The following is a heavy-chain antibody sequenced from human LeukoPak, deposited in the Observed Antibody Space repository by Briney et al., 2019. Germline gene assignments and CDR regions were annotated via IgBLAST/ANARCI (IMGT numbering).Heavy chain of an antibody. V-gene: IGHV3-21*04. CDR3: ARQPMIRGVNVFDS. CDR1: GFTFSSYS. Sequence: GGSLRLSCAASGFTFSSYSMNWVRQAPGKGLEWVSSISSSSSYIYYADSVKGRFTISRDNDENSLFLHMTSLRVEDTAVYYCARQPMIRGVNVFDSWGQGTLAIVSS. D-gene: IGHD3-10*01. CDR2: ISSSSSYI. J-gene: IGHJ4*02.